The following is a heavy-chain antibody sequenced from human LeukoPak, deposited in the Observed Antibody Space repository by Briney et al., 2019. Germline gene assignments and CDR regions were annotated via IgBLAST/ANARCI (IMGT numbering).Heavy chain of an antibody. CDR2: INHSGST. CDR1: GGSFSGYY. V-gene: IGHV4-34*01. D-gene: IGHD5-12*01. Sequence: PSETLSLTCAVYGGSFSGYYWSWIRQPPGKGLEWIGEINHSGSTNYNPSLKSRVTISVDTSKNQFSLKLSSVTAADTAVHYCARVVATILYYYGMDVWGQGTTVTVSS. J-gene: IGHJ6*02. CDR3: ARVVATILYYYGMDV.